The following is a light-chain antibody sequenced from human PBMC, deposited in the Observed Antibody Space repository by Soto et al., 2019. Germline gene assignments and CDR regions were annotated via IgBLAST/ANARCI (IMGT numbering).Light chain of an antibody. V-gene: IGLV2-14*01. Sequence: QSVLAQPPSASGSPGQSVTISCTGTSSDVGDNYVSWYQQHPGKAPILMIYEVTNRPSGVSNRFSGSKSGNTASLTISGLQVEDEAEYYCGSYTGSITYVFGTGTKLTVL. CDR1: SSDVGDNY. CDR3: GSYTGSITYV. J-gene: IGLJ1*01. CDR2: EVT.